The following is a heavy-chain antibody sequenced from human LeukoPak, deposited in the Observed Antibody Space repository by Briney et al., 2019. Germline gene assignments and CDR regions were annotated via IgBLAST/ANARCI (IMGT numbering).Heavy chain of an antibody. CDR2: IHYSGST. D-gene: IGHD1-26*01. CDR1: GGSISSNTYY. CDR3: AIEQGTYYVGWFDP. J-gene: IGHJ5*02. V-gene: IGHV4-39*07. Sequence: NASETLSLTCSVSGGSISSNTYYWGWIRQPPRKGLEWIGSIHYSGSTYYHPSLKSRVTISVDTSKNQFSLNLSSVTAADTAVYYCAIEQGTYYVGWFDPWGQGTLVTVSS.